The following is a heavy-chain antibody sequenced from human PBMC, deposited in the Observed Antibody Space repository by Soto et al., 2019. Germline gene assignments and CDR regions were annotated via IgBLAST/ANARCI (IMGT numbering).Heavy chain of an antibody. Sequence: PGGSLRLSCAASGFTFSTYWMHWVRQAPGKGLVWVSSISSSSSYIYYADSVKGRFTISRDNAMNSLYLQMNSLRAEDTAVYYCARLRLTGYFDYWGQGTLVTVSS. CDR1: GFTFSTYW. J-gene: IGHJ4*02. CDR2: ISSSSSYI. CDR3: ARLRLTGYFDY. V-gene: IGHV3-21*04.